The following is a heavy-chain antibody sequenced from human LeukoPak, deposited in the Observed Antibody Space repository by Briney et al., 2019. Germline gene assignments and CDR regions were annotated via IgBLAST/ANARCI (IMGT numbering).Heavy chain of an antibody. CDR1: GFTFSSYW. D-gene: IGHD3-10*01. J-gene: IGHJ4*02. CDR2: IKQDGSGK. Sequence: PGGSLRLSCAASGFTFSSYWMSWVRQAPGKGLEWVANIKQDGSGKYYVDSVKGRFTISRDNAKNSLYLQMNSLRAEDTAVYYCARDRGGYYFDYWGQGTLVTVSS. V-gene: IGHV3-7*01. CDR3: ARDRGGYYFDY.